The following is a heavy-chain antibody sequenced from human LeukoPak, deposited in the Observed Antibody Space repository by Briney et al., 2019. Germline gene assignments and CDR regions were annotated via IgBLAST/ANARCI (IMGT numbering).Heavy chain of an antibody. CDR1: GFTLDDYA. CDR2: ISETGGTI. V-gene: IGHV3-9*01. Sequence: GGSLRLSCAASGFTLDDYAMHWVRQAPGKGLEWVSGISETGGTIVYADSVKGRFTISRDNAKNSLYLQMNSLRAEDTALYYCARDRVAAGNRMGAFDIWGQGTMVTVSS. J-gene: IGHJ3*02. D-gene: IGHD6-13*01. CDR3: ARDRVAAGNRMGAFDI.